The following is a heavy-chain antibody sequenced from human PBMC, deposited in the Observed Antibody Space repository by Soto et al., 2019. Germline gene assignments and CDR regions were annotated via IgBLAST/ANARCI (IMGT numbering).Heavy chain of an antibody. D-gene: IGHD4-17*01. CDR1: GFTFISYW. CDR2: IKQDGSEK. Sequence: GGSLILSCAASGFTFISYWMSWVRQAPGKGLEWVANIKQDGSEKYYVDSVKGRFTISRDNAKNSLYLQMNSLRAEDTAVYYCARDLASTTIPNYWGQGTLVTVSS. J-gene: IGHJ4*02. V-gene: IGHV3-7*04. CDR3: ARDLASTTIPNY.